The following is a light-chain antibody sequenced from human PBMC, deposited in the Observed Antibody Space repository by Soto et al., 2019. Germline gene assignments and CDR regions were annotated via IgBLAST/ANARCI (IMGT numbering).Light chain of an antibody. V-gene: IGLV2-23*02. CDR3: CSYAGSSTWV. CDR1: SRDIGAYNH. CDR2: EVT. Sequence: QSVLTQPASVSGSPGQSITISCTGTSRDIGAYNHVSWYQQYPGKAPKLMIYEVTNRPSGVSNRFSGSKSGNTASLTISGLQTEDEADYYCCSYAGSSTWVFGGGTKLTVL. J-gene: IGLJ3*02.